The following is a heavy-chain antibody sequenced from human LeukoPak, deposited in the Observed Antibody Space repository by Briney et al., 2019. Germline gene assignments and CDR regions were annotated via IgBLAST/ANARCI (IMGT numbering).Heavy chain of an antibody. CDR1: GFTVSANY. CDR2: IYSGGST. Sequence: GGSLRLSCAASGFTVSANYMTWVRQAPGKGLEWVSVIYSGGSTYYADSVKGRFTISRDNSKNTLYLQMYSLRAEDTAVYYCARGISIAAPLGNYMDVWGKGTTVTVSS. CDR3: ARGISIAAPLGNYMDV. D-gene: IGHD6-13*01. V-gene: IGHV3-53*01. J-gene: IGHJ6*03.